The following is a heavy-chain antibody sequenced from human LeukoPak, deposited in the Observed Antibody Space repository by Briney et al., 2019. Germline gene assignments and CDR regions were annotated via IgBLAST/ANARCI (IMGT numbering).Heavy chain of an antibody. CDR2: IYHSGTT. CDR1: GYSLSSGYY. Sequence: SETLSLTCAVSGYSLSSGYYWGWIRQPPGKGLEWIGNIYHSGTTSYNPSLKSRVTISGDTSKNHFSLNLSSVTAADTAVYFCASKSGYDAGFDYWGQGILVAVSS. J-gene: IGHJ4*02. V-gene: IGHV4-38-2*01. D-gene: IGHD5-12*01. CDR3: ASKSGYDAGFDY.